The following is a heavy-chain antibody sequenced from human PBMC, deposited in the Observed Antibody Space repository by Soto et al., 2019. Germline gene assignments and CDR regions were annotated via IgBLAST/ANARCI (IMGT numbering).Heavy chain of an antibody. J-gene: IGHJ5*02. CDR3: ARQRWFDP. CDR2: IHGDGGKI. CDR1: GFMFSAYW. Sequence: EVQLVESGGGLVQPGGSLRLSCAASGFMFSAYWMSWVRQAPGKGLEWVANIHGDGGKIYYVDSVKGRFTISRDNAKRSLYLQMNSLRDEDTAVYYCARQRWFDPWGQGTLVTVSS. D-gene: IGHD6-25*01. V-gene: IGHV3-7*01.